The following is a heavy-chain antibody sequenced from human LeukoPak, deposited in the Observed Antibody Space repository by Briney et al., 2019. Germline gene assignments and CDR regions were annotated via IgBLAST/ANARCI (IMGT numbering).Heavy chain of an antibody. CDR3: ARLRWQLVGPYFDY. J-gene: IGHJ4*02. CDR2: IYSSGNT. V-gene: IGHV4-59*01. D-gene: IGHD1-26*01. Sequence: PSETLTLICSFSGDSISTYYWSWIRQSPGKGLEWIGHIYSSGNTDYNSSLKSRVTISVDTSKSQFSLRLSSVTATDTAVYYCARLRWQLVGPYFDYWGQGILVTVSS. CDR1: GDSISTYY.